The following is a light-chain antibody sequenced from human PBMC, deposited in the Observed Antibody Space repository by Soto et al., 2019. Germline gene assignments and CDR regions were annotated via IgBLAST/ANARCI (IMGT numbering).Light chain of an antibody. CDR1: QSVPSTY. V-gene: IGKV3-20*01. CDR2: GAS. J-gene: IGKJ3*01. Sequence: EIVLTQSPGTLSLSPGERATLSCRASQSVPSTYLAWYQQRPVQAPRLLIYGASTRAPGIPDRFSGSGSGTDFTLTVSGLEPEDFAVYFCQLYGSSPPFTFGPGTKVDIK. CDR3: QLYGSSPPFT.